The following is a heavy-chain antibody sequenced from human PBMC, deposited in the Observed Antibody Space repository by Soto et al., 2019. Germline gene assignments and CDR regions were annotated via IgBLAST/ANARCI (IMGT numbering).Heavy chain of an antibody. CDR1: GYTFTGYY. J-gene: IGHJ6*02. D-gene: IGHD3-10*01. Sequence: ASVKVSCKASGYTFTGYYMNWVRQAPGQGLEWMGWMNPNSGGTNYAQKFQGWVTMTRDTSISTAYMELSRLRSDDTDVYYCARVNLLLWFGQFTVITGRPPNCIDFWGQGTTVTVSS. CDR2: MNPNSGGT. CDR3: ARVNLLLWFGQFTVITGRPPNCIDF. V-gene: IGHV1-2*04.